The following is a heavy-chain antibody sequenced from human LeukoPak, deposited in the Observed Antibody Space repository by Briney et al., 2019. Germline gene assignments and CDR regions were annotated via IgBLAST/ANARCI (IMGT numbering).Heavy chain of an antibody. CDR3: AKFPLLARPSSY. D-gene: IGHD6-6*01. CDR2: ICGRGGST. V-gene: IGHV3-23*01. Sequence: GGSLRHSRGASGLNYKIHPMRGLPPPRGKARVGGAAICGRGGSTYYAHSVKGRFTSSRVNSKNTLYLQMNSRRAEDTAVLYCAKFPLLARPSSYWGQGHLVPVSS. J-gene: IGHJ1*01. CDR1: GLNYKIHP.